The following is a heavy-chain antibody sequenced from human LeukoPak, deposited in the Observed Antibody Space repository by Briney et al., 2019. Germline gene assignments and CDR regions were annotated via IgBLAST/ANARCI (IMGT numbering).Heavy chain of an antibody. V-gene: IGHV3-21*01. CDR2: ISSSSSYI. Sequence: GGSLRLSCAASGFTFSSYSMNWVRQAPGKGLEWVSSISSSSSYIYYADSVKGRFTISRDNAKNSLYLQINSLRDEDTAVYYCGKRGHFYGSTDPYYIDYWGQGILVTVSS. CDR1: GFTFSSYS. J-gene: IGHJ4*02. D-gene: IGHD3-10*01. CDR3: GKRGHFYGSTDPYYIDY.